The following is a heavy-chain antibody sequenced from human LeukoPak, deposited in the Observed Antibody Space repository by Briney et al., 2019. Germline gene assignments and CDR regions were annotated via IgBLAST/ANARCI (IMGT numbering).Heavy chain of an antibody. J-gene: IGHJ6*03. Sequence: SETLSLTCTVSGDSLVSYYWNWIRQPAGEALEWIGRIYVSGSTYYNPSLKSRVAMSVDASKRQFSLNLTSVTAADTAVYYCAREGNYDILTGSSPGFFYYMDVWGKGTTVIVSS. V-gene: IGHV4-4*07. CDR1: GDSLVSYY. CDR3: AREGNYDILTGSSPGFFYYMDV. CDR2: IYVSGST. D-gene: IGHD3-9*01.